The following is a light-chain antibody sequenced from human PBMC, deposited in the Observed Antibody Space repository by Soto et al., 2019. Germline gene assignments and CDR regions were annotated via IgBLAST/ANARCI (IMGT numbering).Light chain of an antibody. J-gene: IGKJ5*01. Sequence: EVVLTPSPVTLSLSPGDRATLSCRRIQSVRGLLAWYQQKPGQTPRHLIYDADYRATGIPPRFSGSGSGTDFTLTISSLEPEDVAVYYYQQHSKWPRNTFGQGTRLEI. CDR2: DAD. CDR1: QSVRGL. CDR3: QQHSKWPRNT. V-gene: IGKV3-11*01.